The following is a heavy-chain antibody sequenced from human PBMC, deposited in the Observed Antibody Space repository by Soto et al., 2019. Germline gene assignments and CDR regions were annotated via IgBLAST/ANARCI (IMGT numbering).Heavy chain of an antibody. CDR3: ARSNGRTNGTTHYYYYMDV. CDR2: INPNSGGT. D-gene: IGHD1-1*01. Sequence: ASVKVSCKASGYTFTGYYMHWVRQAPGQGLEWMGWINPNSGGTNYAQKFQGWVTMTRDTSISTAYMELSRLRSDDTAVYYCARSNGRTNGTTHYYYYMDVWGKGTTVTVSS. CDR1: GYTFTGYY. V-gene: IGHV1-2*04. J-gene: IGHJ6*03.